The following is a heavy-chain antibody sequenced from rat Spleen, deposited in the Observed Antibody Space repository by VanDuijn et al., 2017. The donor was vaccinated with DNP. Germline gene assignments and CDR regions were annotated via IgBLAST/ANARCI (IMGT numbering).Heavy chain of an antibody. CDR1: GFTFSDYA. Sequence: EVQLVESGGGLVQPGSSLKLSCAASGFTFSDYAMAWVRQSPKKGLEWVATIIYDGSRTYYRDSVKGRFTISRDNAKSTLYLQMDSLRSEDAATYYCATHHTTGEFDYWGQGVMVTVSS. CDR3: ATHHTTGEFDY. J-gene: IGHJ2*01. CDR2: IIYDGSRT. V-gene: IGHV5S10*01. D-gene: IGHD1-7*01.